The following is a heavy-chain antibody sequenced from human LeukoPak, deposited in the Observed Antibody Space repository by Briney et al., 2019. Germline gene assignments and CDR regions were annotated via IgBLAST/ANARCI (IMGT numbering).Heavy chain of an antibody. Sequence: PAETLSLTCTVSGGSISSSSYYWGWIRQPPGTGLEWIGSIYYSGSTYYNPSLKSRVTISVDTSKNQFSLKLSSVTAADTAVYFCARGLVRGATQDYWGQGTLVTVSS. D-gene: IGHD3-10*01. J-gene: IGHJ4*02. CDR1: GGSISSSSYY. CDR3: ARGLVRGATQDY. CDR2: IYYSGST. V-gene: IGHV4-39*07.